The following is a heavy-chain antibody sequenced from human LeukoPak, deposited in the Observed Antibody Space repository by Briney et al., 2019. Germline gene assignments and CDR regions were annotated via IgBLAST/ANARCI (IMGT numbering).Heavy chain of an antibody. V-gene: IGHV3-30*02. CDR3: ARGSRYGDYPYYCDF. Sequence: GGSLRLSCAASGFTFSSYSINWVRQAPGKGLDWVAFVRYDGNNPYYSASVKGRFTISRDNSKNTVLLQMNNLRLEDAAVYYCARGSRYGDYPYYCDFWGQGTLVTVSS. D-gene: IGHD4-17*01. CDR1: GFTFSSYS. CDR2: VRYDGNNP. J-gene: IGHJ4*02.